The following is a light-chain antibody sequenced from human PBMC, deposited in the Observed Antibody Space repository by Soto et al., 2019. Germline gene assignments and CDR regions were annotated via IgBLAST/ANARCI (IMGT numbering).Light chain of an antibody. V-gene: IGKV3-20*01. CDR2: GAS. CDR1: QTVSSSY. Sequence: DIVLTQSPGTLSLSPGERATLPCSASQTVSSSYLAWYQQKPGQAPRLLIYGASSRASGIPDRFGGSGSGADFTLTISRLEPEDFAVYYCQQYGSSPRTFGQGTKVDIK. CDR3: QQYGSSPRT. J-gene: IGKJ1*01.